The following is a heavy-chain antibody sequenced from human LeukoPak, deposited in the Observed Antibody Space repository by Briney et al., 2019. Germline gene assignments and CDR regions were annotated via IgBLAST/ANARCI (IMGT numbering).Heavy chain of an antibody. Sequence: GGSLRLSCAASGFTFSSYEMNWVRQAPGKGLEWVSAISGSGGSTYYADSVKGRFTISRDNSKNTLYLQMNSLRAEDTAVYYCAKIGIVGAYYFDYWGQGTLVTVSS. J-gene: IGHJ4*02. D-gene: IGHD1-26*01. V-gene: IGHV3-23*01. CDR2: ISGSGGST. CDR3: AKIGIVGAYYFDY. CDR1: GFTFSSYE.